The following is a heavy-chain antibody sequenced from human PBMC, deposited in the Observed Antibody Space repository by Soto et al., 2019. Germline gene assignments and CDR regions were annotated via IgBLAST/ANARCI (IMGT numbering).Heavy chain of an antibody. Sequence: TSETLSLTCTVSGGSISSGDYYWSWIRQPPGKGLEWIGYIYYSGSTYYNPSLKSRVTISVDTSKNQFSLKLSSVTAADTAVYYCARDCLLSYSRSSRGVPGMDVSGQGTKVTVS. D-gene: IGHD6-6*01. CDR2: IYYSGST. CDR3: ARDCLLSYSRSSRGVPGMDV. V-gene: IGHV4-30-4*01. CDR1: GGSISSGDYY. J-gene: IGHJ6*02.